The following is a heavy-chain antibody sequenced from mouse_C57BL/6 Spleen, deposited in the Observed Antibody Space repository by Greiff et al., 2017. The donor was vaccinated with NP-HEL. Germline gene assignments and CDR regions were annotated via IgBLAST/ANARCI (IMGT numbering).Heavy chain of an antibody. D-gene: IGHD3-3*01. CDR1: GYTFTSYG. V-gene: IGHV1-81*01. Sequence: QVQLQQSGAELARPGASVKLSCKASGYTFTSYGISWVKQRTGQGLEWIGEIYPRSGNTYYNEKFKGKTTLTADKSSSTAYMELRSLTSEDSAVYFFARSGLYAMYYWGQGTSVTVSS. CDR2: IYPRSGNT. J-gene: IGHJ4*01. CDR3: ARSGLYAMYY.